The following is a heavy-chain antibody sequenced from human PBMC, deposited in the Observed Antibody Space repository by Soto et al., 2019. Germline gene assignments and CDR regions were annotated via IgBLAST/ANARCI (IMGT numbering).Heavy chain of an antibody. CDR1: GYSYSTYW. D-gene: IGHD6-6*01. CDR3: ARPIAYSSSSTGFDY. V-gene: IGHV5-51*01. CDR2: IYPGDSDT. J-gene: IGHJ4*02. Sequence: GESLKISCKGSGYSYSTYWIAWVRQKPGKGLEFMGIIYPGDSDTRYSPSFQGQVTISADKSISTAYLQWSSLKASDTAIYYCARPIAYSSSSTGFDYWGQGTLVTVS.